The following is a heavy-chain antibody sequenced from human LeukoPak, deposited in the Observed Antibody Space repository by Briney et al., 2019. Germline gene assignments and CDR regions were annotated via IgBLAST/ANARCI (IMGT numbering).Heavy chain of an antibody. V-gene: IGHV3-73*01. CDR2: IRSKANSYAT. CDR1: GFTFSGSA. J-gene: IGHJ4*02. Sequence: GGSLRLSCAASGFTFSGSAMHWVRQASGKGLEWVGRIRSKANSYATAYAASVKGRFTISRDDSKNTAYLQMNSPKTEDTAVYYCTSPMYYDYVWGSYRYNDYWGQGTLVTVSS. D-gene: IGHD3-16*02. CDR3: TSPMYYDYVWGSYRYNDY.